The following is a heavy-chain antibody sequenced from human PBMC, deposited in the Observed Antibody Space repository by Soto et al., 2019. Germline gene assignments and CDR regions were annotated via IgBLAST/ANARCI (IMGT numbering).Heavy chain of an antibody. CDR1: GYTFTSYG. CDR3: ARFLFGDYVVPHFDY. CDR2: ISAYNGNT. D-gene: IGHD4-17*01. J-gene: IGHJ4*02. V-gene: IGHV1-18*01. Sequence: ASVKVSCKASGYTFTSYGISWVRQAPGQGLEWMGWISAYNGNTNYAQKLQGRVTMTTDTSTSTAYMELRSLRSDDTAVYYCARFLFGDYVVPHFDYWGQGTLVTVSS.